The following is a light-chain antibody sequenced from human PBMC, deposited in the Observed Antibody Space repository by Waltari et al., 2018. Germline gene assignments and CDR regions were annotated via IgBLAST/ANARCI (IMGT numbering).Light chain of an antibody. CDR2: AAS. V-gene: IGKV1-39*01. CDR3: QQSSSTPPWT. J-gene: IGKJ1*01. Sequence: DIQMTQSPSSLSASVGDRVTITCRASQSVSSDLNWYQQKPGKAPRLLIYAASSLQSGVPSRFSGSGSGTDFALTISSLQPEDFATYYCQQSSSTPPWTFGQGTKVEIK. CDR1: QSVSSD.